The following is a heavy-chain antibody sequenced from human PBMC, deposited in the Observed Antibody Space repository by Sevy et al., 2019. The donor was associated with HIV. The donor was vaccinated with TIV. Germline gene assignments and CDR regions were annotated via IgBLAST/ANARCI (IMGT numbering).Heavy chain of an antibody. J-gene: IGHJ6*03. Sequence: GGSLRLSCAVSGFSFDSYGMTWVRQAPGKGLERVSAISGSGTRTYYADSVKGRFIISRDNSKNTLDLQMNSLRAEDKAIYYCGKGGGGHYDPDEIAYYFYYYNMDVWGKGTTVTVSS. V-gene: IGHV3-23*01. CDR2: ISGSGTRT. CDR1: GFSFDSYG. D-gene: IGHD3-22*01. CDR3: GKGGGGHYDPDEIAYYFYYYNMDV.